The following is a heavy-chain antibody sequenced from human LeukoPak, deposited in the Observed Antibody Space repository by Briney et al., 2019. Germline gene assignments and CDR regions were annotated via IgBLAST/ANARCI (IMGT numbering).Heavy chain of an antibody. D-gene: IGHD6-13*01. CDR2: IKQDGSEK. J-gene: IGHJ4*02. Sequence: GVSLRLSCAASGFTFSYYWMTWVRQAPGKGLEWVANIKQDGSEKYYVDSVKGQFTISRDNAKNSLYLQMNSLRAEDTAVYYCATSAAVNYWGQGTLVSVSS. CDR3: ATSAAVNY. V-gene: IGHV3-7*03. CDR1: GFTFSYYW.